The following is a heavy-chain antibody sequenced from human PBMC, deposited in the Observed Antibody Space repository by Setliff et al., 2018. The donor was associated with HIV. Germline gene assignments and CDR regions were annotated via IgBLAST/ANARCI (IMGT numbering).Heavy chain of an antibody. J-gene: IGHJ4*02. Sequence: SQTLSLTCTVSGDSMSRHYWAWIRQPPGKGLEWIGSLFHSGNTYYTPSVKSRVIISVDTSKNQFSLKVKSVTAADTAMYYCARHASTWYYESSGPPFDYWGQGTLGTVSS. D-gene: IGHD3-22*01. CDR3: ARHASTWYYESSGPPFDY. CDR1: GDSMSRHY. CDR2: LFHSGNT. V-gene: IGHV4-38-2*02.